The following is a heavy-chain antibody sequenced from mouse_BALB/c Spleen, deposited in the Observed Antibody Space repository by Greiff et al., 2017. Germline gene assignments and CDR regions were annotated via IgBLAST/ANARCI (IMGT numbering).Heavy chain of an antibody. J-gene: IGHJ4*01. CDR2: ISSGSSTI. CDR3: ARGGPMDY. V-gene: IGHV5-17*02. Sequence: EVKLVESGGGLVQPGGSRKLSCAASGFTFSSFGMHWVRQAPEKGLEWVAYISSGSSTIYYADTVKGRFTISRDNPKNTLFLQMTSLRSEDTAMYYCARGGPMDYWGQGTSVTVSS. CDR1: GFTFSSFG.